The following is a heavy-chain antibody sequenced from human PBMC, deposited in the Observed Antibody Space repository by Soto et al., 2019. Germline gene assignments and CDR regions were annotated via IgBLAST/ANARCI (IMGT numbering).Heavy chain of an antibody. CDR3: ATAGESSRYYFDS. CDR2: ISTSSTFV. CDR1: GFAFSTYS. D-gene: IGHD3-16*01. V-gene: IGHV3-21*01. Sequence: EVQLLESGGGLVQPGGSLRLSCAASGFAFSTYSMNWVRQAPGKGLEWVSSISTSSTFVYYADSQKGRFTISRDDAKNSLYLQMNSPRAEDTALYYCATAGESSRYYFDSWGQGTLVTVSS. J-gene: IGHJ4*02.